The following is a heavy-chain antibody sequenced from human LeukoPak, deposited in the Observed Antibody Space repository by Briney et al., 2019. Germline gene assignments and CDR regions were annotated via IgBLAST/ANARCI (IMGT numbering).Heavy chain of an antibody. D-gene: IGHD6-13*01. CDR3: ARDEGSIGRYYYGMDV. Sequence: SETLSLTCTVSGGSISSSSYYWGWIRQPPGKGLEWIGSIYRSGSTCYNPSLKSRVTISVDTSKNQFSLKLSSVTAADTAVYYCARDEGSIGRYYYGMDVWGQGTTVTVSS. J-gene: IGHJ6*02. V-gene: IGHV4-39*07. CDR1: GGSISSSSYY. CDR2: IYRSGST.